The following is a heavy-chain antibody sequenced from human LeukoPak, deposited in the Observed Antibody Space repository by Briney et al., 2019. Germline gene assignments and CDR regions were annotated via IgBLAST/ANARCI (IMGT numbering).Heavy chain of an antibody. CDR3: ARDLGVGATVFDY. D-gene: IGHD1-26*01. V-gene: IGHV1-2*02. J-gene: IGHJ4*02. Sequence: GASVKVSCKASGYTFTGYYMHWVRQAPGQGLECMGWINPNSGGTNYAQKFQGRVTMTRDTSISTAYMELSRLRSDDTAVYYCARDLGVGATVFDYWGQGTLVTVSS. CDR2: INPNSGGT. CDR1: GYTFTGYY.